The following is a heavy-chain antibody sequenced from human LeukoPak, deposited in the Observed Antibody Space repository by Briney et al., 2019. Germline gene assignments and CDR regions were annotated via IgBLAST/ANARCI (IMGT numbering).Heavy chain of an antibody. Sequence: GGSLRLSCVASGFTFSDYYMNWIRQAPGKGLEWVAYISTSGNTIYYADSVKGRFTISRGNSKNTLYLQMNSLRAEDTAVYYCARAGSYFDWSRAFDIWGQGTMVTVSS. J-gene: IGHJ3*02. CDR2: ISTSGNTI. CDR1: GFTFSDYY. V-gene: IGHV3-11*04. CDR3: ARAGSYFDWSRAFDI. D-gene: IGHD3-9*01.